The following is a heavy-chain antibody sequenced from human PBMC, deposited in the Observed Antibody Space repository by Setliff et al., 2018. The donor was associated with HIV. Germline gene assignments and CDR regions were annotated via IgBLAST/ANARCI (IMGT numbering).Heavy chain of an antibody. CDR3: AREGTYYDSSGYLVAEALDY. Sequence: PSETLSLTCTVSGGPVTSSSYFWGWVRQPPGKALEWIGSISHSGTIYYSPSLKSRVTISLDKSENQFSLKLTSVTAADTAIYYCAREGTYYDSSGYLVAEALDYWGQGALVTVSS. V-gene: IGHV4-39*01. CDR2: ISHSGTI. CDR1: GGPVTSSSYF. D-gene: IGHD3-22*01. J-gene: IGHJ4*02.